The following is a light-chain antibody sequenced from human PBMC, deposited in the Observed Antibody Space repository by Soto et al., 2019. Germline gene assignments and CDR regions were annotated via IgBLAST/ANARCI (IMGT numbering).Light chain of an antibody. CDR1: SSDVGAYDY. J-gene: IGLJ1*01. Sequence: ALTQPRSVSGSPGQSVTISCTGTSSDVGAYDYVSWYQHHPGKAPKVTIYDVSKRPSGVPDRFSGSKSGNTASLTISGLQAEDEADYYCSSFVGPYTYVFGTGTKVTVL. V-gene: IGLV2-11*01. CDR2: DVS. CDR3: SSFVGPYTYV.